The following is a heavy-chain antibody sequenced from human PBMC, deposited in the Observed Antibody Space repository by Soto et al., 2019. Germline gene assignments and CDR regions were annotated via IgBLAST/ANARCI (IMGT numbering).Heavy chain of an antibody. CDR2: ISSSGSTI. V-gene: IGHV3-11*01. J-gene: IGHJ4*02. D-gene: IGHD4-17*01. CDR3: ARGGASVTTPFDY. Sequence: QVQLVESGGGLVKPGGSLRLSCAASGFAFSDPSMSWIRQAPGKGREWISYISSSGSTIYYADSVKGRFTISRDNAKKSLYLQMDSLTADDTAVYYCARGGASVTTPFDYWGQGTQVTVSS. CDR1: GFAFSDPS.